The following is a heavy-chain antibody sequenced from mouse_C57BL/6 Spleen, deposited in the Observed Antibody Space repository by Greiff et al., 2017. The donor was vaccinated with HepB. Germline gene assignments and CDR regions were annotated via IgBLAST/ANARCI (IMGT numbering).Heavy chain of an antibody. J-gene: IGHJ4*01. CDR1: GYTFTSYW. CDR3: ARRYYGSSYDAMDY. V-gene: IGHV1-64*01. D-gene: IGHD1-1*01. Sequence: VKLQQPGAELVKPGASVKLSCKASGYTFTSYWMHWVKQRPGQGLEWIGMIHPNSGSTNYNEKFKSKATLTVDKSSSTAYMQLSSLTSEDSAVYYCARRYYGSSYDAMDYWGQGTSVTVSS. CDR2: IHPNSGST.